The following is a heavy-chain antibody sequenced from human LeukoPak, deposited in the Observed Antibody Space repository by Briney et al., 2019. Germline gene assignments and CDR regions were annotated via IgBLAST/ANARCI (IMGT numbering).Heavy chain of an antibody. CDR1: GFTFSSYA. CDR2: ISGSGGST. J-gene: IGHJ4*02. CDR3: AKPYYDLWSGWD. D-gene: IGHD3-3*01. Sequence: GGSLRLSCAASGFTFSSYAMSWVRQAPGKGLEWVSAISGSGGSTYYADSVKGRFTISRDHSKNTLYLQMNSLRAEDTAVYYCAKPYYDLWSGWDWGQGTLVTVSS. V-gene: IGHV3-23*01.